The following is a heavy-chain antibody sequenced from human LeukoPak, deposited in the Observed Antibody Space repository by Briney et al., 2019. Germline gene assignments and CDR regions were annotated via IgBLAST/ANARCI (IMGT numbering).Heavy chain of an antibody. V-gene: IGHV3-33*01. CDR1: GFTFSSYG. Sequence: GRSLRLSCAASGFTFSSYGMHWVRQAPGKGLEWVAVIWYDGSNKYYADSVKGRFTISRDNSKNTLYLQMNSLRAEDTAVYYCARDGGYYDSSGPDYYYGMDVWAKGPRSPSP. CDR3: ARDGGYYDSSGPDYYYGMDV. CDR2: IWYDGSNK. J-gene: IGHJ6*02. D-gene: IGHD3-22*01.